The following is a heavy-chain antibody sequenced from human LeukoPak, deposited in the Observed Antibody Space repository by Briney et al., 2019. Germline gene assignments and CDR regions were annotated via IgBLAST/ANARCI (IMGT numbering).Heavy chain of an antibody. V-gene: IGHV4-59*01. J-gene: IGHJ4*02. D-gene: IGHD6-19*01. CDR2: IYNRGST. CDR1: AGSISNYY. Sequence: PSEALSLTCGVSAGSISNYYWSWIRQPPGKGLEWIGYIYNRGSTNYNPSLKSRVTMSIDTSKNQFSLKLTSVTAADTAEYYCARGERYSSGWPYFDYWGQGALVTVSS. CDR3: ARGERYSSGWPYFDY.